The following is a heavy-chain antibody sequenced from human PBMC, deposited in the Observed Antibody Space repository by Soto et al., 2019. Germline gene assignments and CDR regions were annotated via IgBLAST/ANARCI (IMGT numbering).Heavy chain of an antibody. V-gene: IGHV3-7*01. D-gene: IGHD3-3*01. Sequence: GGSLRLSCAASGFSFSRLWMNWVRQAPGKGLEWVANIKEDGSERNYLDSVKGRFTISRDNAKNSLYLQMNSLRAEDTAVYYCTRGHYADPLGGPGTLVTVSS. CDR1: GFSFSRLW. J-gene: IGHJ4*02. CDR2: IKEDGSER. CDR3: TRGHYADPL.